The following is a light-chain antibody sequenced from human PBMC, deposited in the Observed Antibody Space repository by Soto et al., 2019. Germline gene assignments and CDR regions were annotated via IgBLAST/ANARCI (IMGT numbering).Light chain of an antibody. J-gene: IGKJ5*01. CDR1: QGISNY. Sequence: DIQLTQSPSFLSASVGDRVTITCPASQGISNYLAWYQQKPRKAPEVMIFGASTLQSGVPSRFSGSGSGTEFTLTISSLQPEDVATYYCQQLMSYPITFGQGTRLEIK. CDR3: QQLMSYPIT. CDR2: GAS. V-gene: IGKV1-9*01.